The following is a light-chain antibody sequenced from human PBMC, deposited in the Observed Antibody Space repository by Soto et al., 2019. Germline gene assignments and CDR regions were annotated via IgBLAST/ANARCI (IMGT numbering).Light chain of an antibody. V-gene: IGKV1-27*01. Sequence: DIQMTQSPSSLSASVGDRVTITCRASQGISNYLAWYQQKPGKVPKLLIYAASTLQSFAPSRFSGSGSGSDFTLSISSLQLKDGATYYCQKYNSAPQTSGQGTNVQIK. CDR3: QKYNSAPQT. CDR1: QGISNY. J-gene: IGKJ1*01. CDR2: AAS.